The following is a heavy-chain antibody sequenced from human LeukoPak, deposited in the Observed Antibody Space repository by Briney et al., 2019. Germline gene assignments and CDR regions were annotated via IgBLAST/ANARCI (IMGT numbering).Heavy chain of an antibody. CDR1: GSTFSSYA. CDR2: ISGSGGST. CDR3: AKGRPNYYDSSGHEDY. V-gene: IGHV3-23*01. J-gene: IGHJ4*02. Sequence: GGSLRLSCAASGSTFSSYAMSWVRQAPGKGLEWVSAISGSGGSTYYADSVKGRFTISRDNSKNTLYLQMNSLRAEDTAVYYCAKGRPNYYDSSGHEDYWGQGTLVTVSS. D-gene: IGHD3-22*01.